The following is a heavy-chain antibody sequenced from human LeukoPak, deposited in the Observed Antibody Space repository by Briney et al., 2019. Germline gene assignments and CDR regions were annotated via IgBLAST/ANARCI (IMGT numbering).Heavy chain of an antibody. CDR1: GFTFSSYA. CDR2: ISGSGDST. D-gene: IGHD5-24*01. V-gene: IGHV3-23*01. J-gene: IGHJ4*02. CDR3: ARGGSGPKRAPDY. Sequence: GGSLRLSCAASGFTFSSYAMSWVRQAPGKGLEWVSAISGSGDSTYYGDSVKGRFAISRDNSKNTLYLQMNSLRAEDTAVYYCARGGSGPKRAPDYWGQGTLVTVSS.